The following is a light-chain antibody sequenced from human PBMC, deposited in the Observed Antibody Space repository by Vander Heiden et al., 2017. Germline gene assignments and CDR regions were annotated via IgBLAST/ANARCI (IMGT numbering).Light chain of an antibody. CDR3: QQYYSSLT. CDR1: QSVLHDKNY. Sequence: DIVMTQSPDSLAVSPGERATVNCKSSQSVLHDKNYLAWYQQKPGQPPKLLFYWASTRQSGVPDRFSGSGSGTDFTLTISNLQAEDAAIYYCQQYYSSLTFGGGTKVEIK. CDR2: WAS. J-gene: IGKJ4*01. V-gene: IGKV4-1*01.